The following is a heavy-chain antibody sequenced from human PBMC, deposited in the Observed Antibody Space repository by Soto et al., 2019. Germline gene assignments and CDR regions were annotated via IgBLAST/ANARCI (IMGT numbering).Heavy chain of an antibody. CDR3: ARQRVVAAAWYFDR. CDR2: IDYSGST. V-gene: IGHV4-59*08. CDR1: GVSISSYY. J-gene: IGHJ2*01. Sequence: QVQLQESSAGLVKPSETLSLTCTVSGVSISSYYWSWIRQPPGKGLEWIGYIDYSGSTNYNPSLKSRVIISVDKSKNQFSLNLNSVTAADTAVYYCARQRVVAAAWYFDRWGRGTQVTVSS. D-gene: IGHD2-15*01.